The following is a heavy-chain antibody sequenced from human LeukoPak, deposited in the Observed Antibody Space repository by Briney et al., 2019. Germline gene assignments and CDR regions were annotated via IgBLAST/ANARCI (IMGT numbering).Heavy chain of an antibody. J-gene: IGHJ4*02. CDR3: ARGGRNKYTSGDFAY. V-gene: IGHV4-34*01. D-gene: IGHD3-3*01. CDR1: GGSLSGSF. CDR2: VNQSGAS. Sequence: PSETLSLTCAVSGGSLSGSFWSWIRQPPGKGLEWIGEVNQSGASNYKPSLKSRVTISVDTSTTQLSLMLTSVTAADTALYYCARGGRNKYTSGDFAYWGQGILVTVSS.